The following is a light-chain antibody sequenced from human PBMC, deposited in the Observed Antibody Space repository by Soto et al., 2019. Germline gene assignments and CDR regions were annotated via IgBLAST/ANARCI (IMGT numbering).Light chain of an antibody. CDR3: QHYVYPQWT. V-gene: IGKV3-20*01. J-gene: IGKJ1*01. CDR1: QTGSNSY. Sequence: IVLTQSPGTLSLSPGEIATLSWRASQTGSNSYLAWYQQKSGQAPRLLIYGVSTRATGTPDRFSGSGSGTEFTLTIRRLEPEDFAVYFCQHYVYPQWTFGPGTKVDIK. CDR2: GVS.